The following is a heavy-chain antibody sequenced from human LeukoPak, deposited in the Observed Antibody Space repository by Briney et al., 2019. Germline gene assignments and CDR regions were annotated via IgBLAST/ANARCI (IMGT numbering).Heavy chain of an antibody. V-gene: IGHV3-53*01. D-gene: IGHD6-13*01. CDR2: IYSGGDT. CDR3: ARDGFSTSWGLAY. Sequence: GGSLRLSCAASGFAVSSNYMSWVRQAPGKGLEWVSVIYSGGDTYYADSAKGRFTISRDNSKNTLSLQMNSLRAEDTAMYYCARDGFSTSWGLAYWGQGTLVTVSS. J-gene: IGHJ4*02. CDR1: GFAVSSNY.